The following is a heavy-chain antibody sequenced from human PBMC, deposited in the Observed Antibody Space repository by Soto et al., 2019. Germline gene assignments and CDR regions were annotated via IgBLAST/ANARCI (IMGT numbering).Heavy chain of an antibody. Sequence: PGGSLTLSCAASGVSFSSGSLCCGSQEPPGEWVEFFAISDHGGTTYYADSVKGRVTISXXXXXXTXYXQXXXLTAEDTAVYYCDAVCSAHLGQGALVTVSS. J-gene: IGHJ4*02. V-gene: IGHV3-23*01. CDR1: GVSFSSGS. CDR2: ISDHGGTT. D-gene: IGHD3-10*02. CDR3: DAVCSAH.